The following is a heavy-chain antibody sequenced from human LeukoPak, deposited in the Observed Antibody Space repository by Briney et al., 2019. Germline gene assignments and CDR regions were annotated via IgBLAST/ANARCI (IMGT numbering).Heavy chain of an antibody. V-gene: IGHV3-23*01. Sequence: QTGGSLRLSCAASGFTFSTYGMNWVRQAPGKGLEWVSGISPSGGITYYTDSVKGRFTISRDNSKHTVSLQMNSLRGEDTAVYYCARDRPGGSYIFLDWGQGTLVTVSS. D-gene: IGHD5-18*01. CDR3: ARDRPGGSYIFLD. J-gene: IGHJ4*02. CDR2: ISPSGGIT. CDR1: GFTFSTYG.